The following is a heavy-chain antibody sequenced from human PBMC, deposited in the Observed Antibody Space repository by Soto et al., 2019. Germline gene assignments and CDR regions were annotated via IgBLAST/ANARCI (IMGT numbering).Heavy chain of an antibody. V-gene: IGHV3-48*01. Sequence: PGGSLRLSCAASGFTFSSYSMNWVRQAPGKGLEWVSYISSSSSTKYYADSVKGRFTISRDNAKNSLYLQMNSLRAEDTAVYYCASRHYGMDVWGQGTTVTVSS. J-gene: IGHJ6*02. CDR2: ISSSSSTK. CDR3: ASRHYGMDV. CDR1: GFTFSSYS.